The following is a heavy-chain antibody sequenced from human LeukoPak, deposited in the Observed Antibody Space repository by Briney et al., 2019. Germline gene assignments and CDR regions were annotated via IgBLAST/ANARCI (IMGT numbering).Heavy chain of an antibody. CDR1: GYTFTGYY. Sequence: ASVKVSCKASGYTFTGYYMHWVRQAPGQGLEWMGWINPNSGGTNYAQKFQGRVTMTRDTSISTAYMERSRLRSDDTAVYYCARDEYSSSWFDYWGQGTLVTVSS. V-gene: IGHV1-2*02. J-gene: IGHJ4*02. D-gene: IGHD6-13*01. CDR2: INPNSGGT. CDR3: ARDEYSSSWFDY.